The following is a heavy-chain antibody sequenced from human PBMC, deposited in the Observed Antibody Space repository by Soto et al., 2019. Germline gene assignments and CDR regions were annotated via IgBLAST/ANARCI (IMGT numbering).Heavy chain of an antibody. CDR2: IHSSGSI. V-gene: IGHV4-30-4*01. J-gene: IGHJ1*01. CDR3: ARDLDGLHDDNSGPYPRPG. CDR1: GGSISSDDYY. Sequence: SEPLSLPCTVSGGSISSDDYYWSWIRQAPGRGLEWIGYIHSSGSIYYNPSLKSRATMSIDTARNQFSLKVSSVTVADTAVYYCARDLDGLHDDNSGPYPRPGWGQGTLVTSPQ. D-gene: IGHD3-22*01.